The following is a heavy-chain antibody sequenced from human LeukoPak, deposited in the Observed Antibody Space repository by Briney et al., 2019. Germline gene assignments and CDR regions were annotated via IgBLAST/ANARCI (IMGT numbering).Heavy chain of an antibody. V-gene: IGHV3-30-3*01. CDR3: ASNILSSGWYIAFDI. CDR1: GFTFSSYA. Sequence: GGSLRLSCAASGFTFSSYAMHWVRQAPGKGLEWVAVISYDGSNKYYADSVKGRFTISRDNSKNTLYLQMNSLRAEDTAVYYCASNILSSGWYIAFDIWGQGTMVTVSS. D-gene: IGHD6-19*01. CDR2: ISYDGSNK. J-gene: IGHJ3*02.